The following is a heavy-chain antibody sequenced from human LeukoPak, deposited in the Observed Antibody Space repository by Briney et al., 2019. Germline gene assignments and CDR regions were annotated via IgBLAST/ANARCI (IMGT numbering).Heavy chain of an antibody. CDR2: IGYRGGSI. V-gene: IGHV3-23*01. D-gene: IGHD1-26*01. CDR1: RFTFSNYA. CDR3: AKSWGSTRPYYNYMDV. Sequence: GGSLRLSCAASRFTFSNYAMSWVRQAPGKGLEWVSIIGYRGGSIYYGYSVKGRFTISRDNSKNTLSLQMNGLRPEDTAVYYCAKSWGSTRPYYNYMDVWGKGTTVTVSS. J-gene: IGHJ6*03.